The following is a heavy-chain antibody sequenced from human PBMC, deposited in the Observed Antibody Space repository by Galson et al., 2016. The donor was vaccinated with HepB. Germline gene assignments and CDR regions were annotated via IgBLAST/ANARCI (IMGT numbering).Heavy chain of an antibody. Sequence: SLRLSCAASGFTSSTYWVNWVRQAPGKGLEGVASIKQDGSQKFSVDSVKGRFTISRDDAKNSLYLQMNSLRADDTAVYYCAGGTYHNWFDAWGQGTLVTVSS. CDR2: IKQDGSQK. V-gene: IGHV3-7*03. CDR3: AGGTYHNWFDA. CDR1: GFTSSTYW. J-gene: IGHJ5*02. D-gene: IGHD3-16*01.